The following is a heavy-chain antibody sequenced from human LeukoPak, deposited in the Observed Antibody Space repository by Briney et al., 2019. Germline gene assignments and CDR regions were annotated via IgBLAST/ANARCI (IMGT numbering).Heavy chain of an antibody. J-gene: IGHJ5*02. V-gene: IGHV1-69*05. Sequence: GASVKVSCKASGGTLSSDAISWVRQAPGQGLEWMGRIIPIFGTANYAQKFQGRVTITTDESTSTAYMELSSLRSEDTAVYYCARVAMVTPRWFDPWGQGTLVTVSS. CDR1: GGTLSSDA. CDR2: IIPIFGTA. D-gene: IGHD5-18*01. CDR3: ARVAMVTPRWFDP.